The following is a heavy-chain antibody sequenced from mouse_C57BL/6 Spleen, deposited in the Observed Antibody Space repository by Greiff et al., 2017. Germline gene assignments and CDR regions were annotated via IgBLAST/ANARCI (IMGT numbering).Heavy chain of an antibody. Sequence: EVKLMESGPELVKPGASVKMSCTASGFTFTDYNMHWVKQSHGKSLEWIGNINPNNGGTSYNQKFKGKATLTVNKSSSTAYLELRSLTSEDSAVYYCANDCGGAMDYWGQGTSVTVSS. D-gene: IGHD2-4*01. V-gene: IGHV1-22*01. CDR2: INPNNGGT. J-gene: IGHJ4*01. CDR1: GFTFTDYN. CDR3: ANDCGGAMDY.